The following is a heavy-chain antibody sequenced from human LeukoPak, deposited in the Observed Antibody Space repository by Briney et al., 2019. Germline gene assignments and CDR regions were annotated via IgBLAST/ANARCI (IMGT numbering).Heavy chain of an antibody. Sequence: PGGSLRLSCAAPGFTVSSNYMSWVRQAPGKGLEWVSVIYSGGSTYYADSVKGRFTISRDNSKNTLYLQMNSLRAEDTAVYYCARSGYHRGHFDYWGQGTLVTVSS. D-gene: IGHD3-3*01. CDR3: ARSGYHRGHFDY. CDR1: GFTVSSNY. CDR2: IYSGGST. V-gene: IGHV3-66*01. J-gene: IGHJ4*02.